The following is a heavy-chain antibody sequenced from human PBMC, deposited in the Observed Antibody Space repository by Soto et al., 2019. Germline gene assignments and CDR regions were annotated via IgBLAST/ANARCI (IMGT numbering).Heavy chain of an antibody. CDR2: IYYSGST. V-gene: IGHV4-59*08. Sequence: SETLSLTCTVSGGSISSYYWSWIRQPPGKGLECIGYIYYSGSTNYNPSLKSRVTISVDTSKNQFSLKLSSVTAADTAMYYCARLGVVSTLLPDYWGQGTLVTVSS. J-gene: IGHJ4*02. D-gene: IGHD3-3*01. CDR1: GGSISSYY. CDR3: ARLGVVSTLLPDY.